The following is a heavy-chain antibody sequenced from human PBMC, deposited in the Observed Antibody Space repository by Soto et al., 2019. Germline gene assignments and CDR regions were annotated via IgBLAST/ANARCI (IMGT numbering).Heavy chain of an antibody. CDR1: GFTFNRHP. Sequence: QVQFVESGGGVVQPGRSLRLSCAASGFTFNRHPLHWVRQAPGKGLEWVAVISHDGNNKYYADSVKGRFTISRDNSMNMLYLQMHGLRTEDTAIFYCARASGHIYATLHGPFDHWGQGALVTVSS. V-gene: IGHV3-30-3*01. D-gene: IGHD2-8*01. CDR2: ISHDGNNK. CDR3: ARASGHIYATLHGPFDH. J-gene: IGHJ4*02.